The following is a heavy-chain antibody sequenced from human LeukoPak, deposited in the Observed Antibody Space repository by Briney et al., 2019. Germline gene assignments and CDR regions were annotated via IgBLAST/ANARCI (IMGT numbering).Heavy chain of an antibody. CDR3: ARDLALYFDWLPSPTGPLKVYYFDY. J-gene: IGHJ4*02. CDR1: GYTFTSYG. CDR2: ISADNGNT. D-gene: IGHD3-9*01. V-gene: IGHV1-18*01. Sequence: HWASVKVSCKASGYTFTSYGISWVRQAPGQGLEWMGWISADNGNTNYAQKLQGRVTMTTDTSTSTAYMELRSLRSDDTAVYYCARDLALYFDWLPSPTGPLKVYYFDYWGQGTLVTVSS.